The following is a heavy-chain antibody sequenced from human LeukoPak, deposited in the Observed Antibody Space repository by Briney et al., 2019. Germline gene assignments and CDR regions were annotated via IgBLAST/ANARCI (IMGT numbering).Heavy chain of an antibody. CDR3: ARVGGYSNWFDP. V-gene: IGHV4-59*01. CDR1: GGSISSYY. Sequence: AETLSLTCTVSGGSISSYYWSWIRQPPGKGLEGIGYIYYSGSTNYNPSLKSRVTISVDTSKNQFSLKLSSVTAADTAVYYCARVGGYSNWFDPWGQGTLVTVSS. CDR2: IYYSGST. D-gene: IGHD5-12*01. J-gene: IGHJ5*02.